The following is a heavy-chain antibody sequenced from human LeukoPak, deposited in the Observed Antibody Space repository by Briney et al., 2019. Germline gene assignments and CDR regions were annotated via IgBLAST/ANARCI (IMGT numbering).Heavy chain of an antibody. V-gene: IGHV1-2*02. Sequence: ASVKVSCKASGYTFTGYYMHWVRQAPGQGLEWMGWINPNSGGTNYAQKFQGRVTMTRDTSISTAYMELSGLRSDATALYYCAREEYSISTYWGQGTLVTVSS. D-gene: IGHD6-6*01. J-gene: IGHJ4*02. CDR2: INPNSGGT. CDR1: GYTFTGYY. CDR3: AREEYSISTY.